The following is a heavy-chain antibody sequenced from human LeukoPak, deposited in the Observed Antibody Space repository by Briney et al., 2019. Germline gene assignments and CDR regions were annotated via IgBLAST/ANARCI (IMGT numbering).Heavy chain of an antibody. Sequence: GGSLRLSCAAPGFTFSSYWMSWVRQAPGKGLEWVANLKQDGSEKYYVDSVKGRFTISRDNAKNSLYLQMNSLRAEDTAVYYCARVLLRYFDWLRIDAFDIWGQGTMVTVSS. CDR2: LKQDGSEK. J-gene: IGHJ3*02. V-gene: IGHV3-7*01. D-gene: IGHD3-9*01. CDR3: ARVLLRYFDWLRIDAFDI. CDR1: GFTFSSYW.